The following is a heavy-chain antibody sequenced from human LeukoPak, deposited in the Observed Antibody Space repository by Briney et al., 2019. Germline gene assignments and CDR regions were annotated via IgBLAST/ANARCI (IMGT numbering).Heavy chain of an antibody. CDR1: GGSISSYY. CDR3: ARDRLMVRGVIHPFDY. Sequence: PSETLSLTCTVSGGSISSYYWSWIRQPPGKGLEWIGSIYYSGSTYYNPSLKSRVTISVDTSKNQFSLKLSSVTAADTAVYYCARDRLMVRGVIHPFDYWGQGTLVTVSS. CDR2: IYYSGST. V-gene: IGHV4-59*12. D-gene: IGHD3-10*01. J-gene: IGHJ4*02.